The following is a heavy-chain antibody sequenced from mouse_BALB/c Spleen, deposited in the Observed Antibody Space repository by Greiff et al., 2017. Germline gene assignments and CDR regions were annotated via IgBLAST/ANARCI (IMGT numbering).Heavy chain of an antibody. J-gene: IGHJ2*01. D-gene: IGHD1-1*01. V-gene: IGHV5-6-3*01. CDR3: ARETTTGFDY. Sequence: EVQRVESGAGLVQPGGSLKLSCAASGFTFSSYGMSWVRQTPDKRLELVAIINSNGGSTYYPDSVKGRFTISRDNAKNTLYLQMSSLKSEDTAMYYSARETTTGFDYWGQGTTLTVSS. CDR1: GFTFSSYG. CDR2: INSNGGST.